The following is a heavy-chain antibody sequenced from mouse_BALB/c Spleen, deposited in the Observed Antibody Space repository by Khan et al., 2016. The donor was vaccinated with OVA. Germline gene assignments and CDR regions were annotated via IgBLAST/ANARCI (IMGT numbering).Heavy chain of an antibody. CDR2: IYPGDGNT. CDR1: GYAFSSYW. J-gene: IGHJ3*01. D-gene: IGHD2-14*01. V-gene: IGHV1-80*01. CDR3: ARLGYWLAY. Sequence: QVQLKQSGAELVRPGSSVKISCKASGYAFSSYWMNWVKQRPGQGLEWIGQIYPGDGNTHYNGNFKGKATLTADKSSSTAYMQLSSLTSDGAAVYFCARLGYWLAYWGQGTLVTVSA.